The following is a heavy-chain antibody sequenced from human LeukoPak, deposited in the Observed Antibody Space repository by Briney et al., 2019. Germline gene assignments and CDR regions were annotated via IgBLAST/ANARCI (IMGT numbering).Heavy chain of an antibody. Sequence: PSETLSLTCTVSGGSITSYFWTWIRQPPGKGLEWIGYIYHSGTTNYNPSLKSRVTISADTSKNQFSLKLSSVTAADTAVYYCAQKAPFSPGYSQDWGQGTLVTVSS. CDR1: GGSITSYF. D-gene: IGHD2/OR15-2a*01. V-gene: IGHV4-59*01. CDR2: IYHSGTT. CDR3: AQKAPFSPGYSQD. J-gene: IGHJ1*01.